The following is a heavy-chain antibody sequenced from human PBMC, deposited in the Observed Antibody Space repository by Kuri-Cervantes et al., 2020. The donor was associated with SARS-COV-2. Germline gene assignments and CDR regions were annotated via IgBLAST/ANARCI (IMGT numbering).Heavy chain of an antibody. CDR2: INPNSGGT. Sequence: ASVKVSCKASGYTFTGYYMHWVRQAPGQGLEWMGWINPNSGGTNYAQKFQGRVTMTRDTSISTAYMELSRLRSDDTAVYYCARGLWSSYYYDSSGYYYYYMDVWGKGNTVTVSS. D-gene: IGHD3-22*01. CDR1: GYTFTGYY. J-gene: IGHJ6*03. V-gene: IGHV1-2*02. CDR3: ARGLWSSYYYDSSGYYYYYMDV.